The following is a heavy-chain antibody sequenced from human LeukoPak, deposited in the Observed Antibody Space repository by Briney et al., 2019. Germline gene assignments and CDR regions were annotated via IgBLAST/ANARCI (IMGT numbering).Heavy chain of an antibody. D-gene: IGHD6-19*01. J-gene: IGHJ4*02. CDR2: ISWNSGCI. Sequence: GGSLRLSCAASGFTFDDYAMHWVRQAPGKGLEWVSGISWNSGCIGYADSVKGRFTISRDNAKNSLYLQMNSLRAEDTALYYCAKAGLRQWLVQGVYYFDYWGQGTLVTVSS. V-gene: IGHV3-9*01. CDR3: AKAGLRQWLVQGVYYFDY. CDR1: GFTFDDYA.